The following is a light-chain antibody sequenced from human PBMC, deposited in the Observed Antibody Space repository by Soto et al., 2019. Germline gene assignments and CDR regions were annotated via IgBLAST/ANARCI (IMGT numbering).Light chain of an antibody. Sequence: EISLTQSPATLSLSPGERATLSCRASQSVSSHLAWYQQKPGQAPRLLIYDASNRATGIPARFSGSGSGTDFTLTISSLEPEDFAVYYCQQRSNWPATFGQGTRLEI. CDR1: QSVSSH. J-gene: IGKJ5*01. CDR2: DAS. V-gene: IGKV3-11*01. CDR3: QQRSNWPAT.